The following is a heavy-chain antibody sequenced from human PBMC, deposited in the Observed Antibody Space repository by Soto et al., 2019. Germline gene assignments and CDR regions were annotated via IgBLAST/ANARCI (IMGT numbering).Heavy chain of an antibody. J-gene: IGHJ4*02. CDR1: GFNFSDYY. Sequence: PGGSLRLSCAVSGFNFSDYYMTWIRQAPGKGLEWISYISTNSRYIKYADSIKGRFTISRYNAKSSLYLQMNSLRAEDTAIYYCARGLGGSYFIDYWGQGTLVTVSS. CDR3: ARGLGGSYFIDY. V-gene: IGHV3-11*06. D-gene: IGHD3-10*01. CDR2: ISTNSRYI.